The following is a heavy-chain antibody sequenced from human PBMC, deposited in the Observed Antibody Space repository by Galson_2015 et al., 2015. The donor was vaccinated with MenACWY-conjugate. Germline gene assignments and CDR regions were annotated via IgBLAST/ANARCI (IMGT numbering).Heavy chain of an antibody. CDR3: ARRSARSHFDH. V-gene: IGHV5-51*03. D-gene: IGHD6-6*01. Sequence: QSGAEVKKPGESLKTSCKTSGYSFTSYWIVWVRQLPGKGLELLGTMYPGDSDSRYSPPFQGQVTMSADQSINTAYLQWASLKSSDSAIYYCARRSARSHFDHWGQGTLVTVSS. J-gene: IGHJ4*02. CDR1: GYSFTSYW. CDR2: MYPGDSDS.